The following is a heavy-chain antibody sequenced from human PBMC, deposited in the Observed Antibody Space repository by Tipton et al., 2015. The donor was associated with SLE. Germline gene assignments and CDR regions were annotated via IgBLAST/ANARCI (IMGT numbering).Heavy chain of an antibody. CDR3: ARECSGTGCLVY. D-gene: IGHD2-8*02. CDR2: ISANNGET. Sequence: QLVQSGAEVRKPGDSVQVSCKASGYTFTNYDISWVRQAPGQGLEWMGWISANNGETRYAQRFQGRVSMTTDTSTSTTYMALRSARSDDTTIYYCARECSGTGCLVYWGQGTLVTVSS. CDR1: GYTFTNYD. J-gene: IGHJ4*02. V-gene: IGHV1-18*01.